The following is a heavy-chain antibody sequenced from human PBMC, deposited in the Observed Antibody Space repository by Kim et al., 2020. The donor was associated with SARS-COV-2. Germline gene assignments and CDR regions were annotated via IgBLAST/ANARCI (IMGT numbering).Heavy chain of an antibody. CDR2: ISGSGGST. Sequence: GGSLRLSCAASGFTFSSYAMSWVRQAPGKGLEWVSAISGSGGSTYYADSVKGRFTISRDNSKNTLYLQMNSLRAEDTAVYYCAKDPIRAVYGSGSYNWFDPWGQGTLVTVSS. CDR1: GFTFSSYA. J-gene: IGHJ5*02. CDR3: AKDPIRAVYGSGSYNWFDP. V-gene: IGHV3-23*01. D-gene: IGHD3-10*01.